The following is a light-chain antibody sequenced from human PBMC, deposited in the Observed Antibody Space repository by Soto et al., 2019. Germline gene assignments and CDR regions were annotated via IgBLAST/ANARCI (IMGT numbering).Light chain of an antibody. CDR3: CSYAGTSTFV. Sequence: QSVLTQPRSVSGSPGQSVTISCTGSVRDVGSYNYVSWYQQHPGKAPKLILFDVDKRPSGVPDRISGSKSANTASLTISGLQAEDEADYYCCSYAGTSTFVFGTGTKVTVL. J-gene: IGLJ1*01. CDR2: DVD. V-gene: IGLV2-11*01. CDR1: VRDVGSYNY.